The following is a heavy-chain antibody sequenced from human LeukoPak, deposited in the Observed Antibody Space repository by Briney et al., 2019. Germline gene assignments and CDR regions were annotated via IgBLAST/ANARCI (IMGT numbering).Heavy chain of an antibody. CDR3: AGRLHTPSSTSCYGY. V-gene: IGHV4-39*01. CDR1: GGSISSSSYY. D-gene: IGHD2-2*01. J-gene: IGHJ4*02. Sequence: SETLSLTCTVSGGSISSSSYYWGWIRQPPGKGLEWIGSIYYSGSTYYNPSLKSRVTISVDTSKNQFSLKLSSVTAADTAVYYCAGRLHTPSSTSCYGYWGQGTLVTVSS. CDR2: IYYSGST.